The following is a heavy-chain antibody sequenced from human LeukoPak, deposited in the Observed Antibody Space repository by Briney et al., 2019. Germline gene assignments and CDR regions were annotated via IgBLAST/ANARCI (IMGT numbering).Heavy chain of an antibody. V-gene: IGHV1-2*02. Sequence: GASVKVSCKAFRYTFTGYYMHWVRQAPGQGLEWMGWINPNSGDTNYVQKIQGRVTMTRDTSISTAYMELSGLRSDDTAVYYCARAGDWAPYGMDVWGQGTTVTVSS. CDR2: INPNSGDT. CDR1: RYTFTGYY. J-gene: IGHJ6*02. D-gene: IGHD3-16*01. CDR3: ARAGDWAPYGMDV.